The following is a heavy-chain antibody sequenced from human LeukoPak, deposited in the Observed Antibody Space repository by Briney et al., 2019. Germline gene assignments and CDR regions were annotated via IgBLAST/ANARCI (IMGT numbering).Heavy chain of an antibody. Sequence: PSETLSLTCAVYGGSFSGYYWSWIRQPPGKGLEWIGEINHSGSTNYNPSRKSRVTISVDTSKNQFSLKLSSVTAADTAVYYCARVSMTVIGPPYFDYWGQGTLVTVSS. CDR1: GGSFSGYY. J-gene: IGHJ4*02. CDR2: INHSGST. CDR3: ARVSMTVIGPPYFDY. D-gene: IGHD4-17*01. V-gene: IGHV4-34*01.